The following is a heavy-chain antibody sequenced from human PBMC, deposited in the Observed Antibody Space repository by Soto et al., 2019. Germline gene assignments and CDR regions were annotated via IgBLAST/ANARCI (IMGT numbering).Heavy chain of an antibody. D-gene: IGHD3-16*01. CDR2: IDPSDSYT. CDR1: GYSFTSYW. J-gene: IGHJ3*02. Sequence: PGESLKISCKGSGYSFTSYWISWVRQMPGKGLEWMGRIDPSDSYTNYSPSFQGHVTISADKSISTAYLQWSSLKASDTAMYYCASYASDAFDIWGQGTMVTVSS. CDR3: ASYASDAFDI. V-gene: IGHV5-10-1*01.